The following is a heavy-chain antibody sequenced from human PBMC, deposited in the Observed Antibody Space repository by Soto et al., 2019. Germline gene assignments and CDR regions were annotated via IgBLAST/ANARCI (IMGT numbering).Heavy chain of an antibody. CDR1: GGTFSSYA. V-gene: IGHV1-69*05. CDR2: IIPIFGTA. D-gene: IGHD3-22*01. CDR3: ARGLAAVVVMTGGLYYCGY. Sequence: QVQQVQSGAEVKKPGSSVKVSCKASGGTFSSYAISWVRQAPGQGLEWMGGIIPIFGTANYSQKFQGRVTIPTDEAASTAYMELSSLRSEDTAVYYCARGLAAVVVMTGGLYYCGYWGQGTLVAVSS. J-gene: IGHJ4*02.